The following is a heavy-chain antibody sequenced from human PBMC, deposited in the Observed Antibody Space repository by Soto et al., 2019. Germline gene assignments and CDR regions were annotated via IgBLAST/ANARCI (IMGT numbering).Heavy chain of an antibody. CDR2: ISGSGGST. CDR1: GFTFSSYA. CDR3: AKALPLYYYGSGSYPMDY. Sequence: GGSLRLSCAASGFTFSSYAMSWVHQAPGKGLEWVSAISGSGGSTYYADSVKGRFTISRDNSKNTLYLQMNSLRAEDTAVYYCAKALPLYYYGSGSYPMDYWGQGTLVTVSS. J-gene: IGHJ4*02. V-gene: IGHV3-23*01. D-gene: IGHD3-10*01.